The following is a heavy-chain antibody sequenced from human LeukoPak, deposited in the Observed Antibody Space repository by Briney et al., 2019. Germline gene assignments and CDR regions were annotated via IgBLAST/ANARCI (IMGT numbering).Heavy chain of an antibody. J-gene: IGHJ1*01. CDR2: IIPIFGTA. CDR1: GGTFSSYA. CDR3: ATVPAAMWEIYFQH. D-gene: IGHD2-2*01. Sequence: SVKVSCKASGGTFSSYALSWVRQAPGQGLEWMGGIIPIFGTANYSQKFQGRVTITTDESTSTAYVELSSLRSEDTAVYYCATVPAAMWEIYFQHWGQGTLVTVSS. V-gene: IGHV1-69*05.